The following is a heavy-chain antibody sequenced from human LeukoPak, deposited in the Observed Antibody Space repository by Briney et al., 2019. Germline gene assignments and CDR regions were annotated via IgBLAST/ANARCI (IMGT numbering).Heavy chain of an antibody. CDR3: ATDYCDSSGYYTGTY. J-gene: IGHJ4*02. CDR1: GFTFSGYW. CDR2: IKKEGSEK. D-gene: IGHD3-22*01. Sequence: GGSLRLSCAASGFTFSGYWMNWVRQAPGKGLEWVANIKKEGSEKYYVDSVKGRFTISRDNAKNSLYLQMNSLRADDTAVYYCATDYCDSSGYYTGTYWGQGTLVTVSS. V-gene: IGHV3-7*03.